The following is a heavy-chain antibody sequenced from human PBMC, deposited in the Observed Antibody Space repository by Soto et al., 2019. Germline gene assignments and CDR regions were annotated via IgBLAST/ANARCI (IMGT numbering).Heavy chain of an antibody. CDR3: ARATPAGYGYTTLDY. V-gene: IGHV1-18*01. D-gene: IGHD5-18*01. J-gene: IGHJ4*02. CDR2: INSYNGNT. Sequence: QVQLVQSGAEVRKPGASVKVSCKTSGYTFTIYGISWLRQAPGQGLEWMGWINSYNGNTNYAQKLQGRVTMTTDTSTSTSYMDLRSLITDDTAVYYCARATPAGYGYTTLDYWGQGTLVTVSS. CDR1: GYTFTIYG.